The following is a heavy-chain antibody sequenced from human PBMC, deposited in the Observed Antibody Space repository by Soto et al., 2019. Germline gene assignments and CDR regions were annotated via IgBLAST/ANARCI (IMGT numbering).Heavy chain of an antibody. D-gene: IGHD2-2*01. CDR2: IIPIFGTA. V-gene: IGHV1-69*06. CDR1: GGTFSSYA. Sequence: QVQLVQSGAEVKKPGSSVKVSCKASGGTFSSYAISWVRQAPGQGLEWMGGIIPIFGTANYAQKFQGRVTITADKSTSTAYMELSSLRSEDTAVYYCARADCSSTSCYLVAALPDYWGQGTLVTVSS. J-gene: IGHJ4*02. CDR3: ARADCSSTSCYLVAALPDY.